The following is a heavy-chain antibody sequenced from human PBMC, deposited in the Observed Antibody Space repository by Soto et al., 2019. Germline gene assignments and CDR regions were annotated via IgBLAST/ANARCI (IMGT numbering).Heavy chain of an antibody. Sequence: GGSLRLSCAVCGFICSSYYISWVRQAPWKGLEWVSTILVGGITHYEDSVKGRFTISRETSKNTVYLQMNSLPAGDTAVYYCAKATATGGGAFEIYGQRTMVAVSS. D-gene: IGHD2-8*02. J-gene: IGHJ3*02. CDR1: GFICSSYY. CDR2: ILVGGIT. CDR3: AKATATGGGAFEI. V-gene: IGHV3-23*01.